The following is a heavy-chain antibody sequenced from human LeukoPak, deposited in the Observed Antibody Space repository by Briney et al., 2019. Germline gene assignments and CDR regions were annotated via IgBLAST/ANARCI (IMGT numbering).Heavy chain of an antibody. D-gene: IGHD4/OR15-4a*01. J-gene: IGHJ4*02. V-gene: IGHV3-53*01. Sequence: GGSLRLSCTASGFNVNSNYMTWVRQAPGKGLEWVSVVYSGGTTYFADSVKGRFTISRDNSKNTLYLQMNSLRAEDTAVYYCARRAGAYSHPYDYWGQGTLVTVSS. CDR2: VYSGGTT. CDR3: ARRAGAYSHPYDY. CDR1: GFNVNSNY.